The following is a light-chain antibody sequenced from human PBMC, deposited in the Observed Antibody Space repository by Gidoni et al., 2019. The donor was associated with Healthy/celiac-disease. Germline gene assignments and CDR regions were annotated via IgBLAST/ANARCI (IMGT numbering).Light chain of an antibody. CDR1: QDISNY. CDR3: QQYDNLEGIT. V-gene: IGKV1-33*01. J-gene: IGKJ5*01. CDR2: DAS. Sequence: DIQMTQSPSSLSASVGDRVTITGQASQDISNYLNWYQQKPGKAPKLLIYDASNLETGVPSRFSGSGSGTDFTFTISSLQPEDIATYYCQQYDNLEGITFGQGTRLEIK.